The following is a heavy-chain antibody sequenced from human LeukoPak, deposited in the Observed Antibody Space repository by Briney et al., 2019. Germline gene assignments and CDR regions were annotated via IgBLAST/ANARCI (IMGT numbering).Heavy chain of an antibody. CDR2: IYYSGST. CDR1: GGSISSYY. CDR3: ARGPDILTGYGY. J-gene: IGHJ4*02. D-gene: IGHD3-9*01. Sequence: PSETLSLTRTVSGGSISSYYWSWIRQPPGKGLEWIGYIYYSGSTNYNPSLKSRVTISVDTSKNQFSLKLNSVTAADTAVYYCARGPDILTGYGYWGQGTLVAVSS. V-gene: IGHV4-59*01.